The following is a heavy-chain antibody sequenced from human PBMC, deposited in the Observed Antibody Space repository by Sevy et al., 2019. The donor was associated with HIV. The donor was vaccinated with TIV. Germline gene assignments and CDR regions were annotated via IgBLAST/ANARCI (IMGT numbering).Heavy chain of an antibody. J-gene: IGHJ6*02. Sequence: GESLKISCVGSGFNFNKHFMVWVRQPPGRGLQWVSSISSRSGYIFYSDSVRGRFTISRDNAKNSLFLEMNNLGVEDTAVYYCTREASAAGTSFGLDVWGQGTTVTVSS. D-gene: IGHD6-13*01. CDR2: ISSRSGYI. CDR1: GFNFNKHF. V-gene: IGHV3-21*01. CDR3: TREASAAGTSFGLDV.